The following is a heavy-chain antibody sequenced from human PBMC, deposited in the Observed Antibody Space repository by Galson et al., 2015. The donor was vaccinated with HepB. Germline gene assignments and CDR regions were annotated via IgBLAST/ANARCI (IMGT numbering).Heavy chain of an antibody. D-gene: IGHD6-13*01. CDR2: IIPIFGTA. J-gene: IGHJ6*03. CDR1: GGTFSSYA. CDR3: ARVPGIAAAGTTLKDYYYYMDV. V-gene: IGHV1-69*13. Sequence: SVKVSCKASGGTFSSYAISWVRQAPGQGLEWMGGIIPIFGTANYAQKFQGRVTITADESTSTAYMELSSLRSEDTAVYYCARVPGIAAAGTTLKDYYYYMDVWGKGTTVTVSS.